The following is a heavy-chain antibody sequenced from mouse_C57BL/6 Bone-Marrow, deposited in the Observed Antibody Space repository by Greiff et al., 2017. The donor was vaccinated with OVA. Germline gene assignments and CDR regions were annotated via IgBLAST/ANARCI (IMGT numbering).Heavy chain of an antibody. Sequence: VQLQQPGTELVKPGASVKLSCKASGYTFTSYWMHWVKQRPGQGLEWIGNINPSNGGTNYNEKFKSKATLTVDKSSSTAYMQLSSLTSEDSAVYYRARGFITTVAFDYWGQGTTLTVSS. D-gene: IGHD1-1*01. CDR2: INPSNGGT. CDR3: ARGFITTVAFDY. CDR1: GYTFTSYW. V-gene: IGHV1-53*01. J-gene: IGHJ2*01.